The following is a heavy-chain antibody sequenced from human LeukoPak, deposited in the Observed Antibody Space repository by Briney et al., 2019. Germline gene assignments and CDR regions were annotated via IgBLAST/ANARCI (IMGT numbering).Heavy chain of an antibody. V-gene: IGHV3-23*01. D-gene: IGHD6-13*01. J-gene: IGHJ4*02. CDR2: ISGSGGST. CDR1: GFTFSNAW. Sequence: GGSLRLSCAASGFTFSNAWMSWVRQAPGKGLEWVSAISGSGGSTYYADSVKGRFTISRDNSKNTLYLQMNSLRAEDTAVYYCAKLAAAGRFDYWGQGTLVTVSS. CDR3: AKLAAAGRFDY.